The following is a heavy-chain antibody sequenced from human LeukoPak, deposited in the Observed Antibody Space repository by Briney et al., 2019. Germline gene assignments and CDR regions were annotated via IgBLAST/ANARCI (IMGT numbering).Heavy chain of an antibody. CDR2: FSGSGYST. D-gene: IGHD5/OR15-5a*01. J-gene: IGHJ6*03. Sequence: GGSLRLSCAASGFTFTNYALSWVRQAPGKGLEGVSTFSGSGYSTYYADSGKGRFTVFRDNSKNTVDLKSNVREAEKTAVYYCARYSLSSSKYYYYYMDVWGKGTTVTVSS. CDR3: ARYSLSSSKYYYYYMDV. CDR1: GFTFTNYA. V-gene: IGHV3-23*01.